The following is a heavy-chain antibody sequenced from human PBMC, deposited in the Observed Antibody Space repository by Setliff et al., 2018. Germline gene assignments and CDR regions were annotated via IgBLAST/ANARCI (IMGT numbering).Heavy chain of an antibody. CDR2: ISAYNGNT. V-gene: IGHV1-18*01. D-gene: IGHD6-19*01. CDR1: GYTFTSYG. J-gene: IGHJ5*02. Sequence: WASVKVSCKASGYTFTSYGISWVRQAPGQGLEWMGWISAYNGNTNYAQKLQGRVTMTTDPSTSTAYMELRSLRSDDTAVYYCAREPIAVAVDHNWFDPWGQGTLVTVSS. CDR3: AREPIAVAVDHNWFDP.